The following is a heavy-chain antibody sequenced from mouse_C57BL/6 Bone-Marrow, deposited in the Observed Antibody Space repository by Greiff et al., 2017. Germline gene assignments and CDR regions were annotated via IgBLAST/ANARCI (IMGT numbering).Heavy chain of an antibody. CDR2: ISNGGGST. V-gene: IGHV5-12*01. D-gene: IGHD2-4*01. J-gene: IGHJ3*01. CDR1: GFTFSDYY. CDR3: ARHRDYPFAY. Sequence: EVQLQESGGGLVQPGGSLKLSCAASGFTFSDYYMYWVRQTPEKRLEWVAYISNGGGSTYYPDTVKGRFTISRDNAKNTLYLQMSRLKSEDTAMYYCARHRDYPFAYWGQGTLVTVSA.